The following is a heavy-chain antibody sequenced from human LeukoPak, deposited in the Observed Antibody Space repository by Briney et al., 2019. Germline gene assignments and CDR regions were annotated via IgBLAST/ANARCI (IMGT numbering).Heavy chain of an antibody. CDR1: GFTFSDYY. CDR2: ISSSSSYT. Sequence: TPGGSLRLSCAASGFTFSDYYMSWIRQAPGKGLEWVSYISSSSSYTNYADSVKGRFTISRDNAKNSLYLQMNSLRAEDTAVYYCARDKSTSCYYFDYWGQGALVTVSS. J-gene: IGHJ4*02. D-gene: IGHD2-2*01. CDR3: ARDKSTSCYYFDY. V-gene: IGHV3-11*06.